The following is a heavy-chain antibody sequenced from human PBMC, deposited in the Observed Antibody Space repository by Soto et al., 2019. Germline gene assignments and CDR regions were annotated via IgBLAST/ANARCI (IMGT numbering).Heavy chain of an antibody. D-gene: IGHD2-8*01. CDR3: ARASGHIYATLHGPFDH. CDR2: ISHDGNSK. V-gene: IGHV3-30-3*01. J-gene: IGHJ4*02. Sequence: GGSLRLSCAASGFTFNRHPLHWVRQAPGKGLEWVAVISHDGNSKYYADSVKGRFTISRDNSMNMLYLQMHGLRTEETAIFYCARASGHIYATLHGPFDHWGQGALVTVSS. CDR1: GFTFNRHP.